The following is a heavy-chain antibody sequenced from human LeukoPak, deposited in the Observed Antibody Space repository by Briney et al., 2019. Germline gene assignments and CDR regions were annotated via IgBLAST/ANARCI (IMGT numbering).Heavy chain of an antibody. CDR3: ARLPYGSGSYPGYFDL. Sequence: KPSETLSLTCTVSGGSISSYYWSWIRQPAGKGLEWIGRIYTSGSTNYNPSLKSRVTMSVDTSKNQFSLKLSSVTAADTAVYYCARLPYGSGSYPGYFDLWGRGTLVTVSS. V-gene: IGHV4-4*07. CDR2: IYTSGST. D-gene: IGHD3-10*01. J-gene: IGHJ2*01. CDR1: GGSISSYY.